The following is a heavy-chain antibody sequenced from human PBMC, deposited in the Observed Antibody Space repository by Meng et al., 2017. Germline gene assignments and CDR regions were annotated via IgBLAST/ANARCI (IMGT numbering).Heavy chain of an antibody. D-gene: IGHD3-22*01. Sequence: GESLKISCAASGFTFSSYAMSWVRQAPGKGLEWVSAISGSGGSTYYADSVKGRFTISRDNSKNTLYLQMNSLRAEDTAVYYCARPCHYYDSSGYYYGYWGQGTLVTVSS. CDR1: GFTFSSYA. J-gene: IGHJ4*02. CDR2: ISGSGGST. CDR3: ARPCHYYDSSGYYYGY. V-gene: IGHV3-23*01.